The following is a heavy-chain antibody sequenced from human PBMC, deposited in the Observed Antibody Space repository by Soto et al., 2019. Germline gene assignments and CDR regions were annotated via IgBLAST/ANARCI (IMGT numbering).Heavy chain of an antibody. CDR1: GGTFSSYA. CDR3: ARQIAVAGHFDY. Sequence: GASVKVSCKASGGTFSSYAISWVRQAPGQGLEWMGGIIPIFGTANYAQKFQGRVTITADESTSTAYMELSSLRSEDTAVYYCARQIAVAGHFDYGGQGTLVTVYS. V-gene: IGHV1-69*13. CDR2: IIPIFGTA. J-gene: IGHJ4*02. D-gene: IGHD6-19*01.